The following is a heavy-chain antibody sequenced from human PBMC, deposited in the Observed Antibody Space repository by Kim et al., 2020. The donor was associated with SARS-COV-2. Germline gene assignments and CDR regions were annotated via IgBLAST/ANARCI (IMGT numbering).Heavy chain of an antibody. CDR2: QDGSQK. J-gene: IGHJ5*02. D-gene: IGHD4-17*01. CDR3: LRDYGGA. V-gene: IGHV3-7*01. Sequence: QDGSQKYYADSVKGRFTISRDNAESSLYLQMSSLRVEDTAVYYCLRDYGGAWGQGTLVTVSS.